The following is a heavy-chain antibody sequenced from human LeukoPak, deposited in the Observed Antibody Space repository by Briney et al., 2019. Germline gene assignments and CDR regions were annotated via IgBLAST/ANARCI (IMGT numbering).Heavy chain of an antibody. CDR2: ISSSGSTI. CDR1: GFTFSSYE. J-gene: IGHJ4*02. CDR3: ARDRLGDYDSSGYYDI. Sequence: PGGSLRLSCAASGFTFSSYEMNWVRQAPGKGLEWVSYISSSGSTIYYADSVKGRFTISRDNAKNSLYLQMNSLRVEDTAVYYCARDRLGDYDSSGYYDIWGQGTLVTVSS. V-gene: IGHV3-48*03. D-gene: IGHD3-22*01.